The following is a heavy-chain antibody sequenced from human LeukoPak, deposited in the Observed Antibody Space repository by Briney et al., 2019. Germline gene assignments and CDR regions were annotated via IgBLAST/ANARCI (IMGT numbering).Heavy chain of an antibody. J-gene: IGHJ6*03. CDR2: IIPIFGTA. Sequence: SVKVSCKASGGTFSSYAISWVRQAPGQGLEWMGGIIPIFGTANYAQKFQGRVTITTDESTSTAYMELSSLRSEDTAVYYCAGRIGRDYYMDVWGKGATVTVSS. V-gene: IGHV1-69*05. CDR1: GGTFSSYA. CDR3: AGRIGRDYYMDV.